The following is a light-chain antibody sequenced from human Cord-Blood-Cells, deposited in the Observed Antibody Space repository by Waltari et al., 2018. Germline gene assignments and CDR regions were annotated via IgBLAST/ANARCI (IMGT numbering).Light chain of an antibody. V-gene: IGKV3-11*01. J-gene: IGKJ5*01. CDR3: QQRSNWIT. CDR2: DAS. Sequence: EIVLTQSPATLSLSPGERATLSCRASQSVSSYLAWYQQKPGQAPRLLIYDASNRATGIPARVSGSGSGTDCTLTISSLEPEEFAVYYCQQRSNWITFGQGTRLEIK. CDR1: QSVSSY.